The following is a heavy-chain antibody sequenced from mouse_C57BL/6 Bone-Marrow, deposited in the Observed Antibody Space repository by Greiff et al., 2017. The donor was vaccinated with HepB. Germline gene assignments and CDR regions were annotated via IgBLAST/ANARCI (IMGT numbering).Heavy chain of an antibody. V-gene: IGHV5-12*01. CDR2: ISNGGGST. CDR3: ARHNYYGSSLDY. CDR1: GFTFSDYY. Sequence: EVNVVESGGGLVQPGGSLKLSCAASGFTFSDYYMYWVRQTPEKRLEWVAYISNGGGSTYYPDTVKGRFTISRDNAKNTLYLQMSRLKSEDTAMYYCARHNYYGSSLDYWGQGTTLTVSS. D-gene: IGHD1-1*01. J-gene: IGHJ2*01.